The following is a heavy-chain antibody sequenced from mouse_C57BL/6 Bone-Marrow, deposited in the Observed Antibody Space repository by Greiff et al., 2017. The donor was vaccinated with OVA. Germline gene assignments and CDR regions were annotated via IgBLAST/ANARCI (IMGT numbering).Heavy chain of an antibody. D-gene: IGHD1-1*01. V-gene: IGHV1-55*01. J-gene: IGHJ1*03. CDR1: GYTFTSYW. Sequence: QVQLQQPGAELVKPGASVKMSCKASGYTFTSYWITWVKQRPGQGLEWLGDIYPGSGSTNYNEKLKSKATLTVDTSSSTAYMQLSSLTSEDSAVYYCAFTTVDLVGYFDVWGTGTTVTVSS. CDR2: IYPGSGST. CDR3: AFTTVDLVGYFDV.